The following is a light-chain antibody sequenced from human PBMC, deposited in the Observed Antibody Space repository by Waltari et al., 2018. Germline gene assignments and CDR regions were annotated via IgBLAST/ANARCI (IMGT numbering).Light chain of an antibody. CDR1: QSVGRS. CDR3: QHYVSLPVT. CDR2: GAS. J-gene: IGKJ1*01. V-gene: IGKV3-20*01. Sequence: EIVLTQSPGTLSLSPGERATLSCRASQSVGRSLAWYQQKPGQAPRLLIYGASSRATGIPDRFSGGGSGTDFSLTISRLEPGDFAAYHCQHYVSLPVTFGQGTKVEIK.